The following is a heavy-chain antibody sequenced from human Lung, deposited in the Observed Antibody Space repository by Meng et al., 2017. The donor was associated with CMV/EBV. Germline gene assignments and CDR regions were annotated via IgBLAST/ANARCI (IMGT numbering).Heavy chain of an antibody. D-gene: IGHD2-2*01. CDR1: GYSFTTYA. CDR3: ARTGCSSSSCYDY. V-gene: IGHV1-3*01. CDR2: INAGNGNT. Sequence: QVQLVQSGAEGKQPGASVKVSCKASGYSFTTYAMHWVRQAPGQRLEWMGWINAGNGNTKYSEKFQSRVTITRDTAASTAYMELSSLRSEDTAVYYCARTGCSSSSCYDYWGQGTLVTVSS. J-gene: IGHJ4*02.